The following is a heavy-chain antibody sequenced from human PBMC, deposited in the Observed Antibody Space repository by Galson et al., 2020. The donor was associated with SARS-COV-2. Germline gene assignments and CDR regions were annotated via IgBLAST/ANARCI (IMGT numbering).Heavy chain of an antibody. Sequence: GGSLRLSCAASGFTFSNYNMHWVRQAPGKGLEWVALILKDGSDKYYADSVKGRFTISRDNSKNTLYLQMTDLGVEDTAVYYCASRPPNVLLGPFDYWGQGTLVTVSS. CDR2: ILKDGSDK. D-gene: IGHD1-26*01. J-gene: IGHJ4*02. V-gene: IGHV3-30*03. CDR3: ASRPPNVLLGPFDY. CDR1: GFTFSNYN.